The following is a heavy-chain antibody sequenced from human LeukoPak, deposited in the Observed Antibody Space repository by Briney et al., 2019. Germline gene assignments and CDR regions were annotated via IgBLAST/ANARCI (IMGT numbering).Heavy chain of an antibody. CDR2: ISGSGGDT. CDR3: VKDSVVVAGLVNYFDY. Sequence: GALRLSCAASGFTFSNYAMSWVRQAPGKGLEWVSAISGSGGDTSYTDSVKGRFTISRDNSKNTLYLQMKGLRAEDTAVYYCVKDSVVVAGLVNYFDYWGQGTLVTVSS. D-gene: IGHD6-19*01. J-gene: IGHJ4*02. V-gene: IGHV3-23*01. CDR1: GFTFSNYA.